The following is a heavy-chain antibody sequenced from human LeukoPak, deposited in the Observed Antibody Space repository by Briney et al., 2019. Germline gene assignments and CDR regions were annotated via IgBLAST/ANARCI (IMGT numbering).Heavy chain of an antibody. CDR3: ARSSSGWYGYYFDY. D-gene: IGHD6-19*01. J-gene: IGHJ4*02. CDR1: GGSISSYY. Sequence: SETLSLTCTVSGGSISSYYWSWTRQPPGKGLEWIGYIYYSGSTNYNPSLKSRVTISVDTSKNQFSLKLSSVTAADTAVYYCARSSSGWYGYYFDYWGQGTLVTVSS. CDR2: IYYSGST. V-gene: IGHV4-59*01.